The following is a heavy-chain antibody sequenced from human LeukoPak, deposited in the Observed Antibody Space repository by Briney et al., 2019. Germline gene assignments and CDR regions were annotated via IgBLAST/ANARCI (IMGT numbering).Heavy chain of an antibody. Sequence: GGSLRLSCAASGFTFNNYVMSWVRQAPGKGLEWVSAISAGGGSTYYADSVKGRFTISRDNSRNTLYLQMNSLGVEDTAVYYCAKRDEYSSSQSDYWGQGTLVTVSS. CDR2: ISAGGGST. CDR1: GFTFNNYV. CDR3: AKRDEYSSSQSDY. V-gene: IGHV3-23*01. D-gene: IGHD6-6*01. J-gene: IGHJ4*02.